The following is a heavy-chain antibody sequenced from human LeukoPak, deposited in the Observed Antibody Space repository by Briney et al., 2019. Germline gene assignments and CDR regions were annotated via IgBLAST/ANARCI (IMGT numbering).Heavy chain of an antibody. J-gene: IGHJ4*02. Sequence: GGSLRLSCAASGFTVSSSYMSWVRPAPGKGLEWVLLIYSGGSTYYAASVKGRFTISRDNSKNTLYLQMNSLRPEDTAVYYCAKGYNYAYEYWGQGTLVTVSS. CDR2: IYSGGST. CDR3: AKGYNYAYEY. CDR1: GFTVSSSY. D-gene: IGHD1-1*01. V-gene: IGHV3-53*01.